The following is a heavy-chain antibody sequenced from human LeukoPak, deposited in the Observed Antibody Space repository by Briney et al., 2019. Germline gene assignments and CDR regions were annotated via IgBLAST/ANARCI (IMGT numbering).Heavy chain of an antibody. CDR1: GGTFSSYA. CDR2: IIPILGIA. V-gene: IGHV1-69*04. D-gene: IGHD3-22*01. J-gene: IGHJ4*02. CDR3: AQTNYYDSSGLDY. Sequence: SVTVSCKASGGTFSSYAISWVRQAPGQGLEWMGRIIPILGIANYAQKFQGRVTITADRSTSTAYMELSSLRSEDTAVYYCAQTNYYDSSGLDYWGQGTLVTVSS.